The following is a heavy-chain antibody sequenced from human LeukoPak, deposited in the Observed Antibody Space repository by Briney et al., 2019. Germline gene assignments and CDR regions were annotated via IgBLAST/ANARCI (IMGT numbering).Heavy chain of an antibody. Sequence: GGSLRLSCAASGLTFSSYSMSWVRQAPGKGLEWVSHISTSSGTIYYADSVKGRFTISRDNAKNSLYLQMNSLRDEDAAVYYCAREPLYGSGSYSFDYWGQGTLVTVSS. CDR3: AREPLYGSGSYSFDY. J-gene: IGHJ4*02. CDR2: ISTSSGTI. D-gene: IGHD3-10*01. V-gene: IGHV3-48*02. CDR1: GLTFSSYS.